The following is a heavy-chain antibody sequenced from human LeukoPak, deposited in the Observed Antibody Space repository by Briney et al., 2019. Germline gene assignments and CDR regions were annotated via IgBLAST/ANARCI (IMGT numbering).Heavy chain of an antibody. Sequence: ASVKVSCKASGYTFTSYGISWVRQAPGQGLEWMGWISAYNGNTNYAQKLQGRVTMTTDTSTSTAYVELRSLRSDDTAVYYCARELTPYGSGSYAAYWGQGTLVTVSS. D-gene: IGHD3-10*01. CDR1: GYTFTSYG. V-gene: IGHV1-18*04. CDR3: ARELTPYGSGSYAAY. CDR2: ISAYNGNT. J-gene: IGHJ4*02.